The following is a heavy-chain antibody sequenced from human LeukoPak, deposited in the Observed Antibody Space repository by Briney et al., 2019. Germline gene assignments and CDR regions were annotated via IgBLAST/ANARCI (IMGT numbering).Heavy chain of an antibody. J-gene: IGHJ6*03. CDR3: ARGMQQLLQDYYYYMDV. CDR2: INPIFGTA. Sequence: SVKVSCKASGGTFSSYAISWVRQAPGQGLEWMGGINPIFGTANYAQKFQGRVTITTDESTSTAYMELSSPRSEDTAVYYCARGMQQLLQDYYYYMDVWGKGTTVTVSS. V-gene: IGHV1-69*05. CDR1: GGTFSSYA. D-gene: IGHD6-13*01.